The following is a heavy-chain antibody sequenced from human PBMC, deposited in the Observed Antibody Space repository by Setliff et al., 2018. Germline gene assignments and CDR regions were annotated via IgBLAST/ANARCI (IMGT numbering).Heavy chain of an antibody. Sequence: SETLSLTCAVSGYSISTGYYWGWIRQPPGKGLEWIGSIYHSGSTYYNPSLKSRVTISVDTSKNQFSLRLSSVTAADMAVYYCAREQWLDPPGYYYMDVWAKGTTVTVSS. V-gene: IGHV4-38-2*02. CDR2: IYHSGST. CDR1: GYSISTGYY. CDR3: AREQWLDPPGYYYMDV. J-gene: IGHJ6*03. D-gene: IGHD6-19*01.